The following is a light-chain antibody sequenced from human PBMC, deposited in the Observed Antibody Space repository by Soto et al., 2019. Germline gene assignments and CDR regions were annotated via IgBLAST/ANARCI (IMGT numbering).Light chain of an antibody. CDR3: SSYAGSNFNV. CDR2: DVN. Sequence: QSALTQPPSASGSPGQSGTISCTGTSSDVGGYNFVSWYQQHPGKAPKLIIYDVNKRPSGVPDRFSGSKSGNTASLTVSGLQPDDEADYYCSSYAGSNFNVFGIGTKLTVL. CDR1: SSDVGGYNF. J-gene: IGLJ1*01. V-gene: IGLV2-8*01.